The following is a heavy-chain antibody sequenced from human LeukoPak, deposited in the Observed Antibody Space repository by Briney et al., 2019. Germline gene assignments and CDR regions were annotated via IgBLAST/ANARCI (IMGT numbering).Heavy chain of an antibody. CDR1: GFTFSSYA. CDR3: AKDSLIAAAGLDAFDI. V-gene: IGHV3-23*01. J-gene: IGHJ3*02. CDR2: ISGSGGST. Sequence: GGSLRLSRAASGFTFSSYAMSWVRQAPGKGLEWVSAISGSGGSTYYADSVKGRFTISRDNSKNTLYLQMNSLRAEHTAVYYCAKDSLIAAAGLDAFDIWGQGTMVTVSS. D-gene: IGHD6-13*01.